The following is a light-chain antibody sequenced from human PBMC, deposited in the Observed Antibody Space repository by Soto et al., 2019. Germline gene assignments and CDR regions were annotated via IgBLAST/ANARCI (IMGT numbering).Light chain of an antibody. CDR3: QQSYSTPHT. Sequence: AIPLTQSPSSLSASVGDRVTITCRARQGISSALAWYQQKPGKAPKLLIYDASSLESGVPSRFSGSGSGTDFTLTISSLQPEDFATYYCQQSYSTPHTFGQGTKLEIK. V-gene: IGKV1-13*02. J-gene: IGKJ2*01. CDR1: QGISSA. CDR2: DAS.